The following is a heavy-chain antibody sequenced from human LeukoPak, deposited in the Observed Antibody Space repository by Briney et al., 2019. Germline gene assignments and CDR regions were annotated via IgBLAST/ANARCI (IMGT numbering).Heavy chain of an antibody. J-gene: IGHJ4*02. CDR2: IRYDGSNK. V-gene: IGHV3-30*02. CDR3: AKDGGYYGSGGYFVDY. D-gene: IGHD3-10*01. Sequence: GGSLRLSCAASGFTFSSYGMHWVRQAPGKGLEWVAFIRYDGSNKYYADSVKGRFTISRDNSKNTLYLQMNSLRAEDTAVYYCAKDGGYYGSGGYFVDYWGQGTLVTVSS. CDR1: GFTFSSYG.